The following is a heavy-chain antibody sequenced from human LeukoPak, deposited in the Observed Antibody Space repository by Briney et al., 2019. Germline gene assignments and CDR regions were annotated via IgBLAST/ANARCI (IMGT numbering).Heavy chain of an antibody. CDR3: ARYYGGSGFDY. V-gene: IGHV3-43*01. J-gene: IGHJ4*02. D-gene: IGHD4-23*01. Sequence: GGSLRLSCAASGFTFYDYTMHWVRQAPGKGLEWVSLISWDGGSTYYADSVKGRFTISRDNSKNTLYLQMNSLRAEDTAVYYCARYYGGSGFDYWGQGTLVTVSS. CDR1: GFTFYDYT. CDR2: ISWDGGST.